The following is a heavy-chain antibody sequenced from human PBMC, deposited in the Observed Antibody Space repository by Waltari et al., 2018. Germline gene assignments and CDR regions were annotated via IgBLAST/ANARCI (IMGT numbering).Heavy chain of an antibody. D-gene: IGHD3-3*01. Sequence: QVQLVQSVAEVKKPGASVKVSCKASGYTFTGYYIHWVTQAPGQGLEWMGRINPNSCGTNYAQKFQGRVTMTRDTSISTAYMELSRLRSDDTAVYYCASSTIFGVEGDYYWGQGTLVTVSS. V-gene: IGHV1-2*06. CDR2: INPNSCGT. CDR1: GYTFTGYY. CDR3: ASSTIFGVEGDYY. J-gene: IGHJ4*02.